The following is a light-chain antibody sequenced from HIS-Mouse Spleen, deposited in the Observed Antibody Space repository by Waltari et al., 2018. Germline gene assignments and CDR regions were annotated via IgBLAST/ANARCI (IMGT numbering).Light chain of an antibody. V-gene: IGLV2-14*03. CDR1: SSDVGGYNY. Sequence: QSALTQPASVSGSPGQSITISCTGTSSDVGGYNYVPWYPQHPGKAPKPMIYDVSNRPSGVSNRFSGSKSGNTASLTISGLQAEDEADYYCSSYTSSSTWVFGGGTKLTVL. J-gene: IGLJ3*02. CDR2: DVS. CDR3: SSYTSSSTWV.